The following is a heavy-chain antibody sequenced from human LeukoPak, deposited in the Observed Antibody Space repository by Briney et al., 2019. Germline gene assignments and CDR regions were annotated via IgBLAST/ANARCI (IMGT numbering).Heavy chain of an antibody. J-gene: IGHJ4*02. CDR1: GFTFSSYA. Sequence: PGGSLRLSCAASGFTFSSYAMSWVRQAPGKGLEWVSAISGSGGSTYYADSVKGRFTISRDNSKNSLYLQMNSLRAEDTAVYDCARGKQGVLYYHDSSGYYYFDYWGQGTLVTVSS. D-gene: IGHD3-22*01. CDR3: ARGKQGVLYYHDSSGYYYFDY. V-gene: IGHV3-23*01. CDR2: ISGSGGST.